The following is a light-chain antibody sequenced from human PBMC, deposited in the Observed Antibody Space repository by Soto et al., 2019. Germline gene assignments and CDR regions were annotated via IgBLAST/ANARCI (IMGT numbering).Light chain of an antibody. CDR3: GTWDDSLNSYV. CDR1: SSNIGSNT. V-gene: IGLV1-44*01. Sequence: QSVLTQPPSVSGTPAQRVTISCSGSSSNIGSNTVNWYQQLPGAAPRLLIHSNNQRPSGVPDRFSGSKSGTSASLAISGLQSEDEADYYCGTWDDSLNSYVFGTGTKVTVL. CDR2: SNN. J-gene: IGLJ1*01.